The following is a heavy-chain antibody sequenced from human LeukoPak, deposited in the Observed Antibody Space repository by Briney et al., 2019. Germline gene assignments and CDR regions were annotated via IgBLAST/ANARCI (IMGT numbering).Heavy chain of an antibody. J-gene: IGHJ4*02. Sequence: GGSLRLSCAASGSAFSSNAMTWVRQAPGKGLEWVSTIRGSGGSTYYADSVRGRFTVSRDSSKNTLYLQMNILRAEDTAVYYCAKDADFWSGYFISYYCDYWGQGTLVTVSS. CDR2: IRGSGGST. V-gene: IGHV3-23*01. D-gene: IGHD3-3*01. CDR3: AKDADFWSGYFISYYCDY. CDR1: GSAFSSNA.